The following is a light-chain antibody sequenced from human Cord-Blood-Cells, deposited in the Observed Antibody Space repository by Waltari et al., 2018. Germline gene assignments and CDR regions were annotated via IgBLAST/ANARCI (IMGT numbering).Light chain of an antibody. J-gene: IGLJ7*01. CDR2: RNN. CDR1: SSNIGSNY. V-gene: IGLV1-47*01. Sequence: QSVLTQPPSASGPPGQRVTISCSGSSSNIGSNYVYWYQQLPGTAPKLLIYRNNQRPSGVPDRFSGSKSGTSASLAIRGLRAEDEADYYGAAWDDSLSGAVFGGGTQLTVL. CDR3: AAWDDSLSGAV.